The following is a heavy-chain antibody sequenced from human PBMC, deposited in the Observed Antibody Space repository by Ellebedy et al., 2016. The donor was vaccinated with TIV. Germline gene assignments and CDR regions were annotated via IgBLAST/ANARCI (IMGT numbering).Heavy chain of an antibody. CDR3: AGDSKVTTGGFDF. CDR2: IYYSGST. J-gene: IGHJ4*02. CDR1: GGSISSGGYY. Sequence: MPSETLSLTCTVSGGSISSGGYYWSWIRQHPGKGLEWIGYIYYSGSTYYNPSLKSRVTISVDTSKNQFSLKLSSVTAADTAVYYLAGDSKVTTGGFDFWGQGTLGNVSS. D-gene: IGHD4-17*01. V-gene: IGHV4-31*03.